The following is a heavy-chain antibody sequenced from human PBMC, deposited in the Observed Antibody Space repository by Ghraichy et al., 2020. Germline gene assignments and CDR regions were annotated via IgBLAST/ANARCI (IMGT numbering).Heavy chain of an antibody. V-gene: IGHV3-30*04. CDR2: ISYDGTKK. D-gene: IGHD3-10*01. CDR3: ARDNYSGSGHYYYYYGVDV. CDR1: GFTFSGYS. Sequence: GGSLRLSCAASGFTFSGYSMHWVRQTPGHGLEWLALISYDGTKKQYTASVKGRFTISRDNSKNTLDLQMNSLRDDDTAVYYFARDNYSGSGHYYYYYGVDVWGRGTTVIVSS. J-gene: IGHJ6*02.